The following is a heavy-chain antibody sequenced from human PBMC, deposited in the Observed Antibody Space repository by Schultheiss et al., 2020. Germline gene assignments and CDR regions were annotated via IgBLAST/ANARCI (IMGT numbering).Heavy chain of an antibody. V-gene: IGHV4-4*02. Sequence: AETLSITGAVSGGSISSSNWWSWVRQPPGKGLEWIGEIYHSGSTNYNPSLKSRVTISVDKSQNQFSLKLSSVTAADTAVYYCARDRYYYYGMDVWGQGTTVTVSS. CDR3: ARDRYYYYGMDV. J-gene: IGHJ6*02. CDR2: IYHSGST. CDR1: GGSISSSNW.